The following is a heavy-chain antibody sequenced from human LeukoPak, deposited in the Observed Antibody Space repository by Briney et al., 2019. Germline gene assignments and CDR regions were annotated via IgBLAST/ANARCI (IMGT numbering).Heavy chain of an antibody. CDR3: ARDWGVGGYSYGNAFDI. Sequence: EASVKVSCKASGGTFSSYTISWGRQAPGQGLEWMGRIIPILGIANYAQKFQGRVTITADKSTSTAYMELSSLRSEDTAVYYCARDWGVGGYSYGNAFDIWGQGTMVTVSS. V-gene: IGHV1-69*04. CDR1: GGTFSSYT. J-gene: IGHJ3*02. CDR2: IIPILGIA. D-gene: IGHD5-18*01.